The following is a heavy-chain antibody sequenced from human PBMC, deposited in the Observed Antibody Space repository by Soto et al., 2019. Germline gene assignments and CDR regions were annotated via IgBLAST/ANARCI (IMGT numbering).Heavy chain of an antibody. J-gene: IGHJ2*01. CDR2: INAGNGNT. CDR1: GYTFTSYA. CDR3: ARAPSWWYFDL. V-gene: IGHV1-3*05. Sequence: QVQLVQSGAEEKKPGASVKVSCKASGYTFTSYAMHWVRQAPGQRLEWMGWINAGNGNTKYSQKFQGRGTLTRDTSASTAYMELSSPRSEDTAVYYCARAPSWWYFDLWGRGTLVTVSS.